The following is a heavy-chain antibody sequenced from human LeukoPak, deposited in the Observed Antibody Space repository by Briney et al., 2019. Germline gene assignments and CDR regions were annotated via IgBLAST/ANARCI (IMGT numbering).Heavy chain of an antibody. D-gene: IGHD5-18*01. V-gene: IGHV3-21*01. CDR3: ARDLGGYSYGSHFDY. J-gene: IGHJ4*02. CDR2: ITTSSSYI. CDR1: GFTFSTYY. Sequence: GGSLRLSCAASGFTFSTYYMNWVRQSPGKGLEWVSSITTSSSYIYYADSVKGRFTISRDNAKNSLYLQMNSLRAEDTAVYYCARDLGGYSYGSHFDYWGQGTLVTVSS.